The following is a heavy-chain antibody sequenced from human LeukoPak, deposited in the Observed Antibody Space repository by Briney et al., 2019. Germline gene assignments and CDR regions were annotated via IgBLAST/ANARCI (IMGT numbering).Heavy chain of an antibody. D-gene: IGHD2-15*01. CDR3: ARTDCSGGSCYDDY. V-gene: IGHV3-11*01. CDR2: ISSSGSTI. J-gene: IGHJ4*02. CDR1: GFTFSSYW. Sequence: PGGSLRLSCAASGFTFSSYWMSWIRRAPGKGLEWVSYISSSGSTIYYADSVKGRFTISRDNAKNSLYLQMNSLRAEDTAVYYCARTDCSGGSCYDDYWGQGTLVTVSS.